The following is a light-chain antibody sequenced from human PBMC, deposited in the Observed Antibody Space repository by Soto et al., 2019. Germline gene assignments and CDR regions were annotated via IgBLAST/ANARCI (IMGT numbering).Light chain of an antibody. CDR2: EVS. J-gene: IGLJ1*01. CDR3: SSYAGSKTL. Sequence: QSVLTQPPSASGSPGQSVTISCTGTSSDVSGYNYVSWYQQHPGKAHKLMIYEVSKRPSGVPDRFSASKSGNTASLTVSGLQSEDEADYYCSSYAGSKTLFGTGTKVTVL. CDR1: SSDVSGYNY. V-gene: IGLV2-8*01.